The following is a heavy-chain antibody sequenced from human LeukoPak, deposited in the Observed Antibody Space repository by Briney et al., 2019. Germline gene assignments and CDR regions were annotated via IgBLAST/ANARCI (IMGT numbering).Heavy chain of an antibody. CDR2: INPNSGGT. J-gene: IGHJ6*03. V-gene: IGHV1-2*02. Sequence: SVKVSCKASAYTGTGYYMHWVRQAPGPGLEWMGWINPNSGGTNYAQKFQGRVTMTRHTSISPAYMELSRLRSDDTAVYYCARPGGYSSSNNKYMDVWGKGTTVTVSS. CDR3: ARPGGYSSSNNKYMDV. CDR1: AYTGTGYY. D-gene: IGHD6-6*01.